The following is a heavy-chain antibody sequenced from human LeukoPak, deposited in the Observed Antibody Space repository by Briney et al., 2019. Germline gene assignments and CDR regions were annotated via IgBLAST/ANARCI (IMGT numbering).Heavy chain of an antibody. V-gene: IGHV4-59*01. CDR2: IYYSGIT. CDR1: GGSISSYY. Sequence: SETLSLTCTVSGGSISSYYWSWIRQPPGKGLEWIGYIYYSGITNYNPSLKSRVTISVDTSKNQFSLKLSSVTAADTAVYYCARLRLEKTWLSYWYFDLWGRGTLVTVSP. CDR3: ARLRLEKTWLSYWYFDL. D-gene: IGHD3-22*01. J-gene: IGHJ2*01.